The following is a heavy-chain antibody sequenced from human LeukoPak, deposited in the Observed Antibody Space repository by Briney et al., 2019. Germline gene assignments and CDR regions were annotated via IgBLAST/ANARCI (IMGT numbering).Heavy chain of an antibody. CDR1: GFTFSSYE. CDR3: AKDSQALTVVVITTPSLGPIRY. Sequence: GGSLRLSCAASGFTFSSYEMNWVRQAPGKGLEWVSYISSSGNTIYYADSVKGRFTISRDNSKNTLYLQMNSLRAEDTAVYYCAKDSQALTVVVITTPSLGPIRYWGQGTLVTVSS. D-gene: IGHD3-22*01. J-gene: IGHJ4*02. CDR2: ISSSGNTI. V-gene: IGHV3-48*03.